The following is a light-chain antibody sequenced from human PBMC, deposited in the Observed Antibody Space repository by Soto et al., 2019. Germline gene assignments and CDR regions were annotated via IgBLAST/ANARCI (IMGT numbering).Light chain of an antibody. CDR3: QQYGDGPGV. J-gene: IGKJ4*01. Sequence: EIVMTQSPPTLSVSPGERATLSCRASQSVGSKLAWYQQRPGQAPRLLIYDASNRATGIPARFSGSGSGTAFSLTISSLQSEVFAVSSGQQYGDGPGVFGGGTRGEIK. V-gene: IGKV3D-15*01. CDR2: DAS. CDR1: QSVGSK.